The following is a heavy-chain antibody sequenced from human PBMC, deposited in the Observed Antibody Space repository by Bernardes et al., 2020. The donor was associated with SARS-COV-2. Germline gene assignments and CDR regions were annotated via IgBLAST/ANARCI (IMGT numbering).Heavy chain of an antibody. Sequence: SETLSLTCTVSGGSISSGYYYWSWIHKPPGGGLEWIGHIYYTGSTRSHPSLKSRLTMSVDTSKNQFSLKLNSVTAADTAVYYCARLVVVVAATEEFDYWGQGALVTVSS. D-gene: IGHD2-15*01. CDR2: IYYTGST. V-gene: IGHV4-30-4*01. J-gene: IGHJ4*02. CDR1: GGSISSGYYY. CDR3: ARLVVVVAATEEFDY.